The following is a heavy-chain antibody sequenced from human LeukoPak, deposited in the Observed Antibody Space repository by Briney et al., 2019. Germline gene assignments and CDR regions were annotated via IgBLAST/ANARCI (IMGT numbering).Heavy chain of an antibody. V-gene: IGHV1-8*01. CDR2: MNPNSGNT. Sequence: ASVKVSCKASGYTFTSYDINWVRQATGQGREWMGWMNPNSGNTGYAQKFQGRVTMTRNTSMSTAYMELSSLRSEDTAEYYCAGGRNRVAATVYYWGQGTLVTVSS. CDR1: GYTFTSYD. CDR3: AGGRNRVAATVYY. D-gene: IGHD6-19*01. J-gene: IGHJ4*02.